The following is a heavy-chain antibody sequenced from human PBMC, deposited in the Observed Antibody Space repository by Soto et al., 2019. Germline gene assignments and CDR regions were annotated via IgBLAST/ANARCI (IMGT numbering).Heavy chain of an antibody. V-gene: IGHV3-23*01. Sequence: EVQLLESGGGLVQPGGSLRLSCAASGFTFSTYALSWARQAPGKGLEWVSAISANGQGIYYADSVRGRFTISRDNSKNTIFLHMDSLRAEDTAVYYCAKDRNYPRDQFHYWGQGTLVTVSS. CDR3: AKDRNYPRDQFHY. CDR1: GFTFSTYA. J-gene: IGHJ4*02. D-gene: IGHD1-7*01. CDR2: ISANGQGI.